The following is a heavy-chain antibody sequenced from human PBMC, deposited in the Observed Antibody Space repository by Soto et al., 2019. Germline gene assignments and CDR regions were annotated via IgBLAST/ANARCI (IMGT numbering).Heavy chain of an antibody. J-gene: IGHJ6*02. CDR3: ATGVLCTEAVYASCYYYYGMDV. V-gene: IGHV1-24*01. CDR1: GYTLTELS. D-gene: IGHD2-8*01. Sequence: ASVKVSCKVSGYTLTELSVHWVRQAPGKGLEWMGGFDPEDGETIYAQKFQGRVTMTEDTSTDTAYMELSSLRSEDTAVYYCATGVLCTEAVYASCYYYYGMDVWGQGTTVTVSS. CDR2: FDPEDGET.